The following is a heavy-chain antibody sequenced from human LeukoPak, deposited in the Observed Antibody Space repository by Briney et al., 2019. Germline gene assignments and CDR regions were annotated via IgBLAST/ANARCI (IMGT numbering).Heavy chain of an antibody. V-gene: IGHV3-48*04. D-gene: IGHD3-10*01. CDR2: ISSSSSTI. J-gene: IGHJ6*02. Sequence: PGGSLRLSCAASGFTFSSYSMNWVRQAPGKGLEWVSYISSSSSTIYYADSVKGRFTISRDNAKNSLYLQMNSLRAEDTAVYYCARDRRVRGVIIHYYYGMDVWGQGTTVTVSS. CDR3: ARDRRVRGVIIHYYYGMDV. CDR1: GFTFSSYS.